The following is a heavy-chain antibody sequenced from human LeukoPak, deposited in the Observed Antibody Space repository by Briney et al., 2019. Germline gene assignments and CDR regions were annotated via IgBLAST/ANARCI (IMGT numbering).Heavy chain of an antibody. J-gene: IGHJ4*02. V-gene: IGHV4-39*01. CDR2: IYYSGST. Sequence: LETLSLTCTVSGGSISSSSYYWGWIRQPPGKGLEWIGSIYYSGSTYYNPSLKSRVTISVDTSKNQFSLKLSSVTAADTAVYYCARLGGFYGSGSYYNPHFDYWGQGTLVTVSS. CDR3: ARLGGFYGSGSYYNPHFDY. CDR1: GGSISSSSYY. D-gene: IGHD3-10*01.